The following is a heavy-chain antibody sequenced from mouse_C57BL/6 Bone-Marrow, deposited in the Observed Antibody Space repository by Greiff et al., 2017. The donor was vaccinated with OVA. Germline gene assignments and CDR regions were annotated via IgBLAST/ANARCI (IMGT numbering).Heavy chain of an antibody. D-gene: IGHD1-1*01. Sequence: VQLKQSGPVLVKPGASVKMSCKASGYTFTDYYMNWVKQSHGKSLEWIGVINPYNGGTSYNQKFKGKATLTVDKSSSTAYMELNSLTSEDSAVYYCAGGYYYGSRIDYWGQGTTLTVSS. V-gene: IGHV1-19*01. CDR1: GYTFTDYY. CDR2: INPYNGGT. J-gene: IGHJ2*01. CDR3: AGGYYYGSRIDY.